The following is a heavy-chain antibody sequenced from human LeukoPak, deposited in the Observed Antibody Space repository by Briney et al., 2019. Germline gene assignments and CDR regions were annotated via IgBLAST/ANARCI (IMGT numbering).Heavy chain of an antibody. Sequence: ASVKVSCKVSGHTLSDLSIHWVRQSPGKGLKWMGGFDVEDGETIYAQESEGRVTMTEDTATETAYMELSSLRSEDTAVYYCVAEVIEVTMGDYWGQGTLVSVSS. CDR1: GHTLSDLS. CDR3: VAEVIEVTMGDY. D-gene: IGHD3-10*01. V-gene: IGHV1-24*01. J-gene: IGHJ4*02. CDR2: FDVEDGET.